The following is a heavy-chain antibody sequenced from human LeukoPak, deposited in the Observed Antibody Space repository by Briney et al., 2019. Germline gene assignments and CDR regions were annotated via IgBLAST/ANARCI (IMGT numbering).Heavy chain of an antibody. CDR3: ARMNYVSSGWGAPFDY. V-gene: IGHV3-72*01. D-gene: IGHD1-7*01. CDR2: IRNKANSYTT. CDR1: GFTFSDHY. Sequence: QPGGSLRLSCAASGFTFSDHYMDWVRQAAGKGLEWVGRIRNKANSYTTEYAASVKGRFTISRDDSKNSLYLQMNSLKTEDTAVYYCARMNYVSSGWGAPFDYWGQGTLVTVSS. J-gene: IGHJ4*02.